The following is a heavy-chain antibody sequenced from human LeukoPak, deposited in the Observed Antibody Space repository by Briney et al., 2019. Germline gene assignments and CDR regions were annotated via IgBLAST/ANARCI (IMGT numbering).Heavy chain of an antibody. CDR3: ARDVVPRDYGDTLNAYDL. CDR2: NHHDGRT. J-gene: IGHJ3*01. CDR1: AGSLSRYY. D-gene: IGHD4-17*01. Sequence: PSETQSLTCAVSAGSLSRYYWSWIRQSPGKGLDWMAYNHHDGRTKYKSSFKSRITIFLVSSKNEVSLRLSPVTPADTALYFCARDVVPRDYGDTLNAYDLWGQGTMATVS. V-gene: IGHV4-34*01.